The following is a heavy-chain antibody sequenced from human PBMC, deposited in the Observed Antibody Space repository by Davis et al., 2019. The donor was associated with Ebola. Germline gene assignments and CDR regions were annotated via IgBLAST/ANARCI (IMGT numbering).Heavy chain of an antibody. D-gene: IGHD5-24*01. CDR2: IWYDGSNK. CDR3: ARAGRDDDY. CDR1: GFTFSSYG. Sequence: GESLKISCAASGFTFSSYGMHWVRQAPGKGLEWMAVIWYDGSNKYYADSVKGRFTISRDNSKNTLYLQMNSLRAEDTAVYYCARAGRDDDYWGQGTLVTVSS. J-gene: IGHJ4*02. V-gene: IGHV3-33*01.